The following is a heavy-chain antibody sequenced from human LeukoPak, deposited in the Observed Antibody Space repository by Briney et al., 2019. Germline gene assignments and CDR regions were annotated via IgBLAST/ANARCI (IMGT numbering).Heavy chain of an antibody. D-gene: IGHD6-13*01. CDR1: GFIVSSNY. V-gene: IGHV3-66*01. Sequence: GGSLRLSSAASGFIVSSNYMSWVRQAPGKGLEWVSVIYSGGSTYYADSVKGRFTISRDNSKNTLYLHMNSLRVEDTAVYYCASGYSSAWYSADFDYWGQGTLVTVSS. CDR2: IYSGGST. CDR3: ASGYSSAWYSADFDY. J-gene: IGHJ4*02.